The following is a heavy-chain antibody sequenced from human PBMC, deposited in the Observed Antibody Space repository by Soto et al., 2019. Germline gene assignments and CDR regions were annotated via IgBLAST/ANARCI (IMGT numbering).Heavy chain of an antibody. D-gene: IGHD2-15*01. CDR3: AREVVAAPREIDS. J-gene: IGHJ4*02. CDR1: GYTFSTNY. V-gene: IGHV1-46*03. CDR2: INPSGGST. Sequence: ASVKGSCKASGYTFSTNYMHWVRQAPGQGLEWMGIINPSGGSTNYAQKFQGRVTMTTDTSTSTVYMELSSLRSEDTAMYYCAREVVAAPREIDSWGRG.